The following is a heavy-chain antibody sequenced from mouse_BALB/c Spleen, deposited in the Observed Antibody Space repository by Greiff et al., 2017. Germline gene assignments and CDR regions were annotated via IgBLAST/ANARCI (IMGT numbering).Heavy chain of an antibody. J-gene: IGHJ2*01. Sequence: VQLQQSGPELMKPGASVKISCKASGYSFTSYYMHWVKQSHGKSLEWIGYIDPFNGGTSYNQKFKGKATLTVDKSSSTAYMHLSSLTSEDSAVYYCARRQLGLPLYFDYWGQGTTLTVSS. D-gene: IGHD3-2*01. V-gene: IGHV1S135*01. CDR2: IDPFNGGT. CDR1: GYSFTSYY. CDR3: ARRQLGLPLYFDY.